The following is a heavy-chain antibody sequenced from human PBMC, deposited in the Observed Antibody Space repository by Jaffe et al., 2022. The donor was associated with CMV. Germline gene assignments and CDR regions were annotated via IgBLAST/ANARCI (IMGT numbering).Heavy chain of an antibody. CDR1: GYIFSDYY. Sequence: QVQLVQSGAEVKKPGASVRVSCQTSGYIFSDYYIHWVRQAPGQGLEWMGWINPKNGDTKYADMAHGRVTLTRDTSISTAYLDLSRLQSDDTAVYYCARDITLVRGVRTPDAFDIWGQGTMVSVSS. V-gene: IGHV1-2*02. J-gene: IGHJ3*02. D-gene: IGHD3-10*01. CDR3: ARDITLVRGVRTPDAFDI. CDR2: INPKNGDT.